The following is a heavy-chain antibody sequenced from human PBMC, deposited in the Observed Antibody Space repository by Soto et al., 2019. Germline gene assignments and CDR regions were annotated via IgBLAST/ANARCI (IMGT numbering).Heavy chain of an antibody. D-gene: IGHD3-3*01. V-gene: IGHV1-8*01. CDR2: TNPNSGNT. Sequence: QVQLVQSGAEVKKPGASVKVSCKASGYTFTSYDINWVRQATGQGPEWMGWTNPNSGNTGYAQKFQGRVTMTRSTSISTAYMELSSLRSDDTAVYYCARAPREWGFDYWGPGTLVTVSS. CDR3: ARAPREWGFDY. CDR1: GYTFTSYD. J-gene: IGHJ4*02.